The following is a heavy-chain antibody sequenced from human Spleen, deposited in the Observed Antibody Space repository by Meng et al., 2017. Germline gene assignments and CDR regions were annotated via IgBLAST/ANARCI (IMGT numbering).Heavy chain of an antibody. D-gene: IGHD3-3*01. CDR3: AREKVSNYEVAGGMDV. Sequence: SCAVSGDSISSNKWWGWVRQPPGKGLEWIGEIYHSGSTNYNPSLKSRVTMSVDNAKNQFSLKLSSVTAADTAVYYCAREKVSNYEVAGGMDVWGQGTTVTVSS. J-gene: IGHJ6*02. CDR2: IYHSGST. CDR1: GDSISSNKW. V-gene: IGHV4-4*02.